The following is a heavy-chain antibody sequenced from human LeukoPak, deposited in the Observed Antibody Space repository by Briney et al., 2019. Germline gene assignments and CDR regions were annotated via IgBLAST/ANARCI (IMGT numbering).Heavy chain of an antibody. Sequence: ASVKVSCKASGYTFTSYAMHWVRQAPGQRLEWMGWINAGNGNTKYSQKFQGRVTITRDTSASTAYMELSSLRSEDTAVYCCAREDPPVLLWFGELRSAFDPWGRGTLVTVSS. V-gene: IGHV1-3*01. CDR1: GYTFTSYA. J-gene: IGHJ5*02. CDR3: AREDPPVLLWFGELRSAFDP. D-gene: IGHD3-10*01. CDR2: INAGNGNT.